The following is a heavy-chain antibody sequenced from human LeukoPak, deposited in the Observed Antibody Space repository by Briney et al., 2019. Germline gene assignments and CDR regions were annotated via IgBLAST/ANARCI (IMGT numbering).Heavy chain of an antibody. CDR1: GGSISNYR. D-gene: IGHD6-6*01. J-gene: IGHJ4*02. CDR2: VLYSGST. CDR3: ARYTRPFDY. V-gene: IGHV4-59*01. Sequence: SETLSLTCIVSGGSISNYRWSWIRQPPGKGLEWIGCVLYSGSTNYNPSLKSRVTISVDTSKNQFSLTLSSVTAADTAVYYCARYTRPFDYWGRGTLVTVSS.